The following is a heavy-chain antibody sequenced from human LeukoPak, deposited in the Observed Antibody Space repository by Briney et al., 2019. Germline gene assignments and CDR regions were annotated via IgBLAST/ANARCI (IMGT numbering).Heavy chain of an antibody. CDR3: ARDQRYCSSTSCPSWFDP. CDR1: GGSISSYY. V-gene: IGHV4-4*07. J-gene: IGHJ5*02. D-gene: IGHD2-2*01. Sequence: PSETLSLTCTVSGGSISSYYWSWIRQPAGKGLEWIGRIYTSGSTNYNPFLKSRVTMSVDTSKNQFSLKLSSVTAADTAVYYCARDQRYCSSTSCPSWFDPWGQGTLVTVSS. CDR2: IYTSGST.